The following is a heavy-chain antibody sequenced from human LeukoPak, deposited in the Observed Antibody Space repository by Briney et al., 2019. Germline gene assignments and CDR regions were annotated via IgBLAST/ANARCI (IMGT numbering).Heavy chain of an antibody. V-gene: IGHV3-13*04. CDR1: GLTFSSYD. J-gene: IGHJ4*02. CDR2: IGTAGDT. D-gene: IGHD3-10*01. CDR3: ARGLGSSGSSLNY. Sequence: PGRSLRLSCAANGLTFSSYDMDLVGQATVKVLEWVSAIGTAGDTYYPGSVKGRFTISRENAKNSLYLQMNSLRAGDTAVYYCARGLGSSGSSLNYWGQGTLVTVSS.